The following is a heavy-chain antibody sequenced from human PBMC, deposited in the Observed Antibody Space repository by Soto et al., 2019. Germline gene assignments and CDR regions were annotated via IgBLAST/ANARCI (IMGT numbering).Heavy chain of an antibody. D-gene: IGHD3-3*01. V-gene: IGHV3-11*01. CDR1: GFTFSDYY. Sequence: GGSLRLSCAASGFTFSDYYMSWIRQAPGKGLEWVSYISSSGSTIYYADSVKGRFTISRDNAKNSLYLQMNSLRAEDTAVYYCVRTHDFWSGYYSGMDVWGQGTTVTVSS. CDR3: VRTHDFWSGYYSGMDV. J-gene: IGHJ6*02. CDR2: ISSSGSTI.